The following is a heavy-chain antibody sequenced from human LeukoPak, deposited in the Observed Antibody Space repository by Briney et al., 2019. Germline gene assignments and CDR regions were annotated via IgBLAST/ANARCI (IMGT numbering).Heavy chain of an antibody. J-gene: IGHJ4*02. V-gene: IGHV1-8*01. CDR2: MNPNSGNT. D-gene: IGHD6-19*01. CDR3: ARGGDSSGCYDY. Sequence: ASVKVSCKASGYTFTSYDINWVRQATGQGLEWMGWMNPNSGNTGYAQKFQGRVTMTRNTSISTAYMGLSSLRSEDTAVYYCARGGDSSGCYDYWGQGTLVTVSS. CDR1: GYTFTSYD.